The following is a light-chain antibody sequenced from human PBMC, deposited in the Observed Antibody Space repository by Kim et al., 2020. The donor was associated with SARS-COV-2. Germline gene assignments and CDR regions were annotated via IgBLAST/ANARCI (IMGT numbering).Light chain of an antibody. V-gene: IGKV3-11*01. CDR3: QQRSNWPLT. CDR1: QSISSY. Sequence: SLSPGERATLSCRASQSISSYLAWYQQKPGQAPRLLIYDASNRATGVAARFSGSGSGTDFTLTISSLEPEDFAVYYCQQRSNWPLTFGGGTKVEI. J-gene: IGKJ4*01. CDR2: DAS.